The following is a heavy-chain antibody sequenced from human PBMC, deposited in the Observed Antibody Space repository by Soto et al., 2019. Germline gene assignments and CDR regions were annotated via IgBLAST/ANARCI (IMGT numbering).Heavy chain of an antibody. V-gene: IGHV3-23*01. CDR3: ARARYGVHLWGHEDFAN. CDR2: ISDSGNDT. J-gene: IGHJ4*02. CDR1: GFTFSSYA. Sequence: PVWSLRLSCAASGFTFSSYAMSWVRQAPGKGLEWVSTISDSGNDTYSVDSVKGRFTISRDNSKNTLYLQMNSLRAEDTAVYYWARARYGVHLWGHEDFANYGTGTVANVSA. D-gene: IGHD7-27*01.